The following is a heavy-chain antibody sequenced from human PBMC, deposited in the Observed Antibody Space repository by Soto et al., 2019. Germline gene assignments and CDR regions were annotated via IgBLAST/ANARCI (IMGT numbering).Heavy chain of an antibody. D-gene: IGHD1-1*01. V-gene: IGHV4-31*03. Sequence: QVQLQESGPGLVKPSQTLSLTCTVSGGSISSGGYYWSWIRQHPGKGLEWIGYIYYSGSTYYNPSLTSRVTISVDTSKNQFSLKLSSVTAADTAVYYCARGWEPPTYYFDYWGQGTLVTVSS. CDR2: IYYSGST. CDR3: ARGWEPPTYYFDY. J-gene: IGHJ4*02. CDR1: GGSISSGGYY.